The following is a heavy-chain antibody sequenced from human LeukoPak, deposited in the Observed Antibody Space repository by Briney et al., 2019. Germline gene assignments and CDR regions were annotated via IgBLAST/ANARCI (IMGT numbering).Heavy chain of an antibody. Sequence: GGSLRLSCAASGFTFISYGMHWVRQAPGKGLEWVAFLRYDGSNKYYADSVKGRFTISRDNSKNTLYLQMNSLRAEDTAVYYCARDPGYNYGFDYWGQGTLVTVSS. CDR2: LRYDGSNK. D-gene: IGHD5-18*01. V-gene: IGHV3-30*02. CDR3: ARDPGYNYGFDY. CDR1: GFTFISYG. J-gene: IGHJ4*02.